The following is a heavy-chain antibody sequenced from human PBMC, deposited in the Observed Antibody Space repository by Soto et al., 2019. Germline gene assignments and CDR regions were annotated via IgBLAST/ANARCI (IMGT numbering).Heavy chain of an antibody. CDR1: GGSISSGGYY. D-gene: IGHD6-19*01. Sequence: QVQLQESGPGLVKPSQTLSLTCTVSGGSISSGGYYWSWIRQHPGKGLEWIGYIYYSGSTYYNPYLKSRVTISVDTSKNQFSLKLSSVTAADTAVYYCARRPYSSGWYEEGWFDPWGQGTLVTVSS. J-gene: IGHJ5*02. V-gene: IGHV4-31*03. CDR3: ARRPYSSGWYEEGWFDP. CDR2: IYYSGST.